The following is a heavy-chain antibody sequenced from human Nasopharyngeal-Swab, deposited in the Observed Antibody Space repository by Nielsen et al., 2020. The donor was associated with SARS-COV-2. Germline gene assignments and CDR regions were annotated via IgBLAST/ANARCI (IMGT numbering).Heavy chain of an antibody. D-gene: IGHD4-11*01. J-gene: IGHJ4*02. CDR1: GGSISGYY. Sequence: SETLSLTCTVSGGSISGYYWSWIRQPPGKGLEWIGEINHSGSTNYNPSLKSRVTISVDTSKNQFSLKLSSVTAADTAVYYCARGHSNDSFDYWGQGTLVTVSS. CDR2: INHSGST. V-gene: IGHV4-34*01. CDR3: ARGHSNDSFDY.